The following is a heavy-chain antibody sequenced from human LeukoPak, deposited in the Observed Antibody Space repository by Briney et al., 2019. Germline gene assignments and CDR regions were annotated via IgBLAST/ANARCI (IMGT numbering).Heavy chain of an antibody. J-gene: IGHJ4*02. V-gene: IGHV4-59*12. CDR1: GDSISSYY. CDR2: SGSI. Sequence: SETLSLTCTVSGDSISSYYWSWIRQPPGKGLEWIGYSGSINYNPSLKSRVTISVDTSKNQFSLKLSSVTAADTAVYYCARRVIAARRGPFDYWGQGTLVTVSS. D-gene: IGHD6-6*01. CDR3: ARRVIAARRGPFDY.